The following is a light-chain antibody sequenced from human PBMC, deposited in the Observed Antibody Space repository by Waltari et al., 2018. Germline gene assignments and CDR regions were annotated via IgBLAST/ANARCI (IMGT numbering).Light chain of an antibody. Sequence: DIQMTQSPSSLPASVGDRVTITCRASQSIGSYVNWYQQKPGKAPMVLIYAASSLQSGVPSRFSGSGCGAEVTRTISSMQAEDFATYYCQQTYATPLVTFGPGTKVDIK. V-gene: IGKV1-39*01. CDR1: QSIGSY. CDR2: AAS. CDR3: QQTYATPLVT. J-gene: IGKJ3*01.